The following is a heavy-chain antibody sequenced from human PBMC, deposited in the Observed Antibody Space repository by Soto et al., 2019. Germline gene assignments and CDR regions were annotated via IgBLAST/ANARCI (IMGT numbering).Heavy chain of an antibody. J-gene: IGHJ6*02. CDR1: GYTFTGYY. CDR3: ARERTPRVRPAASSIRRSDGMDV. D-gene: IGHD2-2*01. V-gene: IGHV1-2*02. Sequence: QVQLVQSGAEVTKPGASVKVSCKASGYTFTGYYMHWVRQAPGQGLEWMGWINPNSGGTNYAQKFQGRVTLARDTPISTAYMELSRLRSDDTAVYYCARERTPRVRPAASSIRRSDGMDVWGQGTTVTVSS. CDR2: INPNSGGT.